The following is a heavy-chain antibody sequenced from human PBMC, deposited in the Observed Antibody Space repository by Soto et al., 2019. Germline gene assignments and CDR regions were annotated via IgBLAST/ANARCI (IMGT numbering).Heavy chain of an antibody. D-gene: IGHD2-8*01. J-gene: IGHJ6*02. CDR2: INSDGSRT. CDR1: GFTFSSNW. Sequence: SLRLSCAASGFTFSSNWMNWVRQAPGKGLVWVSRINSDGSRTTYADSVKGRFTISRDSSSSTLYLEMNNLRGEDTAVYFCTKSRRGILMVYGFGGMDVWGQGTTVTVAS. V-gene: IGHV3-74*01. CDR3: TKSRRGILMVYGFGGMDV.